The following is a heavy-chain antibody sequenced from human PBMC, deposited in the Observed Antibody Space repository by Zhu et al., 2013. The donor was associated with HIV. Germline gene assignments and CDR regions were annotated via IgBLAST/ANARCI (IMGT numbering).Heavy chain of an antibody. CDR2: INHSGST. CDR1: GGSFSGCY. Sequence: QVQLQQWGAGLLKPSETLSLTCAVYGGSFSGCYWSWIRQPPGKGLEWIGEINHSGSTNYNPSLKSRVTISVDTSKNQFSLKLSSVTAADTAVYYCARVQSGYDYIWGSYRWSANFDYWGQGTLVTVSS. D-gene: IGHD3-16*02. CDR3: ARVQSGYDYIWGSYRWSANFDY. V-gene: IGHV4-34*01. J-gene: IGHJ4*02.